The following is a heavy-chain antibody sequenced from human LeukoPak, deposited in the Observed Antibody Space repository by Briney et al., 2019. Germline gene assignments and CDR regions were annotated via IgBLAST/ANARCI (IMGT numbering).Heavy chain of an antibody. CDR1: GGSISSGSYY. V-gene: IGHV4-39*01. CDR2: IYYSGST. CDR3: ARPSLIPSYGDAFDI. D-gene: IGHD3-16*01. J-gene: IGHJ3*02. Sequence: PSQTLSLTCTVSGGSISSGSYYWSWIRQPPGKGLEWIGSIYYSGSTYYNPSLKSRVTLSVDTSKNQFSLKLSSVTAADTAVYYCARPSLIPSYGDAFDIWGQGTMVTVSS.